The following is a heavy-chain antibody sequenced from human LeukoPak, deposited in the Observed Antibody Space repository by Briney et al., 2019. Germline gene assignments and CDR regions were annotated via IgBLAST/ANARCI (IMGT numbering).Heavy chain of an antibody. J-gene: IGHJ6*02. Sequence: PGGSLRLSCAASGFTFSSYAMSWVRQAPGKGLEWVWAISGSGGSTYYADSGKGRFTISRDNSKKKLYLQMNSLRAEDTAVYYCAKDSPQRDYYYYGMDVWGQGTTVTVSS. CDR1: GFTFSSYA. V-gene: IGHV3-23*01. CDR3: AKDSPQRDYYYYGMDV. CDR2: ISGSGGST.